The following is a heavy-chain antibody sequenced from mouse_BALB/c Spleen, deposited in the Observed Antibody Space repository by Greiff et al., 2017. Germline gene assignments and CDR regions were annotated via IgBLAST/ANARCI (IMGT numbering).Heavy chain of an antibody. D-gene: IGHD2-1*01. CDR1: GFTFSSYT. CDR2: ISSGGSYT. V-gene: IGHV5-6-4*01. Sequence: EVKLMESGGGLVKPGGSLKLSCAASGFTFSSYTMSWVRQTPEKRLEWVATISSGGSYTYYPDSVKGRFTISRDNAKNTLYLQMSSLKSEDTAMYYCTRDDGNLYYAMDYWGQGTSVTVSS. CDR3: TRDDGNLYYAMDY. J-gene: IGHJ4*01.